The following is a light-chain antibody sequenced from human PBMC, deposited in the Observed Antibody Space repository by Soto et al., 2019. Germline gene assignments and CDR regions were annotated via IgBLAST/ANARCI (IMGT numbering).Light chain of an antibody. J-gene: IGLJ2*01. CDR1: SSNIGSNT. CDR2: SNN. Sequence: QSVLTQPPSASGTPGQRVTISCSGSSSNIGSNTVNWYQQLPGTAPKLLIYSNNHRPSGVPDRFSGSKSGTSASLAISGLQAGDEADYYCAAWDDSLTSVVFGGGTKLTVL. V-gene: IGLV1-44*01. CDR3: AAWDDSLTSVV.